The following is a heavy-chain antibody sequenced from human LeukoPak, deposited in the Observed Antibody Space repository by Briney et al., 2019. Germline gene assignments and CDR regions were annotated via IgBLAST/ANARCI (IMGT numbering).Heavy chain of an antibody. D-gene: IGHD3-22*01. CDR3: ARVPTYYYDSSGYYFGPEIDY. V-gene: IGHV4-59*01. Sequence: SETLSLTCTVSGGSISSYYWSWIRQPPGKGLEWIGYVYYSGSTNYNPSLKSRVTISVDTSKNQFSLKLSSVTAADTAVYYCARVPTYYYDSSGYYFGPEIDYWGQGTLVTVFS. CDR1: GGSISSYY. J-gene: IGHJ4*02. CDR2: VYYSGST.